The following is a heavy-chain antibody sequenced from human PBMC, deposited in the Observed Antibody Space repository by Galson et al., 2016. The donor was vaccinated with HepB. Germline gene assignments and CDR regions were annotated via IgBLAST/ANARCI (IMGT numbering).Heavy chain of an antibody. CDR2: IYLADDK. V-gene: IGHV2-5*02. J-gene: IGHJ4*02. D-gene: IGHD3-10*01. Sequence: PALVKPTQTLTLTCTFSGFSLSTSGVGVGWIRQPPGKALEWLALIYLADDKRYSSSEKSRLTITKNTSKNQLVLTMTNMDPVDTATYHSAHRPYRSGKKTYYFDYWGQGTLVTVSS. CDR1: GFSLSTSGVG. CDR3: AHRPYRSGKKTYYFDY.